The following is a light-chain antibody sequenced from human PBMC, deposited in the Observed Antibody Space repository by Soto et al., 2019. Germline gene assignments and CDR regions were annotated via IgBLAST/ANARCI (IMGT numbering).Light chain of an antibody. J-gene: IGLJ1*01. Sequence: QSGLAQPACVSGAPGEAFTFSCTGTSSDVGSYNLVSWYQQHPGKAPKLMIYEVSKRPSGVSTRFSGSKSGNTASLTISGLQAEDEADYYCCSHAGSSPFLYVFGTATKVT. V-gene: IGLV2-23*02. CDR3: CSHAGSSPFLYV. CDR2: EVS. CDR1: SSDVGSYNL.